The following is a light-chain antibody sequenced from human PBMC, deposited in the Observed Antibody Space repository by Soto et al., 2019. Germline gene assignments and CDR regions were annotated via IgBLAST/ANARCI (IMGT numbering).Light chain of an antibody. Sequence: EIVLTQSPGTLSLSPGERATLSCRASQTVRTNYLAWYQQKPGQAPRLLIYGASNRATGIPDTFSGGGSGTDFTLTISRLEPEDSAVYYCQQYVTSPYTFGQGTKLEIK. CDR1: QTVRTNY. J-gene: IGKJ2*01. V-gene: IGKV3-20*01. CDR3: QQYVTSPYT. CDR2: GAS.